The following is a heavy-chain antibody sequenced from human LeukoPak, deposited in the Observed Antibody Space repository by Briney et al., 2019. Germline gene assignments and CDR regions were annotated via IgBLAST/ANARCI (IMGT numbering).Heavy chain of an antibody. CDR2: TLPIFGTA. D-gene: IGHD1-1*01. CDR3: ARAEYNWNDVSYCYYGMEV. CDR1: VDTLSSYV. J-gene: IGHJ6*01. V-gene: IGHV1-69*06. Sequence: SVKDSRKPPVDTLSSYVISWVRQAPGQGVEWVGGTLPIFGTANYAQKFQGGVTITADKSTSTASMELGSLRSEDSAVYYCARAEYNWNDVSYCYYGMEVWGEGTTVTVSS.